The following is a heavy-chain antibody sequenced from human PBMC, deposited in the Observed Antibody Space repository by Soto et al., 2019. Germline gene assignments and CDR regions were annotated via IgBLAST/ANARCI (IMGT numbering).Heavy chain of an antibody. J-gene: IGHJ4*02. CDR3: ARGSTDSYPGSRIFDF. CDR1: EFTFSIYA. Sequence: EVQLLESGGGLVQPGGSLRLSCAASEFTFSIYAMSWVRQAPGKGLEWVSGIGGGDHDTYYADSVKGRFTISRDNSKNTLFLQMSSLRAEDSAVYYCARGSTDSYPGSRIFDFWGRGTLVTVSS. D-gene: IGHD3-10*01. V-gene: IGHV3-23*01. CDR2: IGGGDHDT.